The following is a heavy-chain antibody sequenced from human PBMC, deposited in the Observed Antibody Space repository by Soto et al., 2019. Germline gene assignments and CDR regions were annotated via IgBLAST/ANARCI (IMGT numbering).Heavy chain of an antibody. CDR1: GATFSSYA. J-gene: IGHJ4*02. CDR3: ARDHSSSFGIPNNYCSGGSCFSY. Sequence: SVKVCCQGSGATFSSYAISCVRQAPGQGLDWMGGIIPIFGTANYAQKFQGRITITADESTSTAYMELSSLRSEDTAVYYCARDHSSSFGIPNNYCSGGSCFSYWGQGTLVTVSS. D-gene: IGHD2-15*01. CDR2: IIPIFGTA. V-gene: IGHV1-69*01.